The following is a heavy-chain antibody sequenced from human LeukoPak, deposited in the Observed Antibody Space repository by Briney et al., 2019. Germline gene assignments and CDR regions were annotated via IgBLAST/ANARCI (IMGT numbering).Heavy chain of an antibody. CDR3: AKSCSGGSCYLIDY. V-gene: IGHV3-11*01. D-gene: IGHD2-15*01. Sequence: GTNTHYADSVEGRFTISRDNAKKSLYLEMNSLRAEDTAVYYCAKSCSGGSCYLIDYWGQGTLVTVSS. J-gene: IGHJ4*02. CDR2: GTNT.